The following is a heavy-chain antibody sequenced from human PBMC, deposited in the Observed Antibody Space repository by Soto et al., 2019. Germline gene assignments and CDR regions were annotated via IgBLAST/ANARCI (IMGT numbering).Heavy chain of an antibody. CDR3: ARQCYRTSHYYYMDV. Sequence: PSETLWITCIVSGGAISSSSYYWGWNRQPPGKGLEWIGSIYYSGSTYYKPSLKSRVTISVDTSKNQFSLKLSSVTAANTAVYYCARQCYRTSHYYYMDVWGKGTTVTVSS. CDR2: IYYSGST. D-gene: IGHD2-8*01. CDR1: GGAISSSSYY. V-gene: IGHV4-39*01. J-gene: IGHJ6*03.